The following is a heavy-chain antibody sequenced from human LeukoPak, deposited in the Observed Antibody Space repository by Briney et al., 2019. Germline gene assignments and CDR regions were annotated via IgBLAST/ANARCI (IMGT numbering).Heavy chain of an antibody. J-gene: IGHJ4*02. CDR1: GFTFDDYA. V-gene: IGHV3-43*02. CDR3: AKDSQDGSPCELHLGY. Sequence: GGSLRLSCAASGFTFDDYAMHWVRQAPGKGLEWVSLISGDGGSTYYADSVKGRFTISRDNSKNSLYLQMNSLRTEDTALYYCAKDSQDGSPCELHLGYWGQGTLVTVSS. D-gene: IGHD5-24*01. CDR2: ISGDGGST.